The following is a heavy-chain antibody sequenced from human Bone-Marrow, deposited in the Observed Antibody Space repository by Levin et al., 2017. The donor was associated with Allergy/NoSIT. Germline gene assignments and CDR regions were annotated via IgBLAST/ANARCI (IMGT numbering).Heavy chain of an antibody. V-gene: IGHV1-2*02. CDR3: ARLDTISNAFDI. D-gene: IGHD5-12*01. CDR1: GYTFTGYY. CDR2: INLSNGGT. Sequence: ASVKVSCKASGYTFTGYYMHWLRQAPGQGLEWMGWINLSNGGTNYAQKSQGRITMTRDTSISTAYMELTRVTSDDTAVYFCARLDTISNAFDIWGQGTMVTVSS. J-gene: IGHJ3*02.